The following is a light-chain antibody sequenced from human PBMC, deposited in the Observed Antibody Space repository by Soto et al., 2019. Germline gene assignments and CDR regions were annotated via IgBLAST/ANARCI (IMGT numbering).Light chain of an antibody. CDR1: QRLSGGY. CDR3: RQNGRLPIT. V-gene: IGKV3-20*01. CDR2: RAS. Sequence: EIVLTQPPGTLSLPPGERATLSCTARQRLSGGYLAWFQQKPGQTPMLLIYRASNRATGIPDRFSCSGYGTDITLTISRVEAEDFEVYYCRQNGRLPITFGQGTRLEIK. J-gene: IGKJ5*01.